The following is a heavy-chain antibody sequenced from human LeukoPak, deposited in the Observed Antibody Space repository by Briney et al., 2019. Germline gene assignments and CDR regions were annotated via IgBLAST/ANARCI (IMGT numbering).Heavy chain of an antibody. V-gene: IGHV3-21*01. CDR3: ARGDIVVVPPATSND. Sequence: GGSLRLSCAASGFTVSSNYMSWVRQAPGKGLEWVSSISSSSSYIYYADSVKGRFTISRDNAKNSLYLQMNSLRAEDTAVYYCARGDIVVVPPATSNDWGQGALVTVSA. CDR2: ISSSSSYI. CDR1: GFTVSSNY. D-gene: IGHD2-2*01. J-gene: IGHJ4*02.